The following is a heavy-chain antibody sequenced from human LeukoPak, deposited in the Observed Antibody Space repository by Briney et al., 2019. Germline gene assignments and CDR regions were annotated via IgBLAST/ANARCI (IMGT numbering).Heavy chain of an antibody. CDR3: ARLPMAVILHVDY. CDR1: GGSITSYY. J-gene: IGHJ4*02. CDR2: MYYSGTT. Sequence: PSETLSLTCTVSGGSITSYYRSWIRQSPRKGMERIGFMYYSGTTNYNPPFKSRVTISLGMSKNQFSLKLSSVTAADTAVYYCARLPMAVILHVDYWGQGTLVTVSS. V-gene: IGHV4-59*01. D-gene: IGHD2-21*01.